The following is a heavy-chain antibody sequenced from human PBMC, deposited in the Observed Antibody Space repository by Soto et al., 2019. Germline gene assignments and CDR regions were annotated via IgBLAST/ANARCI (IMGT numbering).Heavy chain of an antibody. CDR1: GFSLSTSGVG. D-gene: IGHD3-3*01. J-gene: IGHJ6*02. Sequence: QITLKESGPTLVKPTQTLTLTCTFSGFSLSTSGVGVGWIRQPPGKALEWLALIYWNDDKRYSPSLKSRLTITQDTSKNQVVLTMTNLDPVDTATYYCAHSRFLEWLLFGTGGDYGMDVWGQGTTVTVSS. CDR2: IYWNDDK. CDR3: AHSRFLEWLLFGTGGDYGMDV. V-gene: IGHV2-5*01.